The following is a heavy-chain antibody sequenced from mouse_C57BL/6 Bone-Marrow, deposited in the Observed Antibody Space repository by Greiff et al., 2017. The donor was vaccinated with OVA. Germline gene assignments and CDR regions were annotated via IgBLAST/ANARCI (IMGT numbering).Heavy chain of an antibody. CDR2: IHPNSGST. V-gene: IGHV1-64*01. CDR1: GYTFTSYW. J-gene: IGHJ1*03. CDR3: AINYSNYDWYFDV. D-gene: IGHD2-5*01. Sequence: QVQLQQPGAELVKPGASVKLSCKASGYTFTSYWMHWVKQRPGQGLEWIGMIHPNSGSTNYNEKFKSKATLTVDKSSSTAYMQLSSLTSEDSAVYYCAINYSNYDWYFDVWGTGTTVTVSS.